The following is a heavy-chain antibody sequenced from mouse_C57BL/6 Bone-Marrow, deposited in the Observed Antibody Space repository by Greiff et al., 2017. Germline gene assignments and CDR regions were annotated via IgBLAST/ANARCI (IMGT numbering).Heavy chain of an antibody. V-gene: IGHV1-69*01. D-gene: IGHD2-4*01. CDR3: ASSYYDYDEYFDV. CDR1: GYTFTSYW. CDR2: IDPSDSYT. J-gene: IGHJ1*03. Sequence: VKLQQPGAELVMPGASVKLSCKASGYTFTSYWMHWVKQRPGQGLEWIGEIDPSDSYTNYNQKFKGKSTLTVDKSSSTAYMQLSSLTSEDSAVYYCASSYYDYDEYFDVWGTGTTVTVSS.